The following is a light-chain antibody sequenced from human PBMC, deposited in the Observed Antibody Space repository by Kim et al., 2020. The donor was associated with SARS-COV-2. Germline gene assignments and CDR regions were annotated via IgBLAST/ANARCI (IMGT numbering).Light chain of an antibody. CDR2: QDS. Sequence: SVAPRQTASITCSGDKLGYKYACRYQQKPGQAPVLVIYQDSKRPSGIPERFSGSNSGNTATLTISGTQAMDEADYYCQAWDSSTVVFGGGTQLTVL. V-gene: IGLV3-1*01. CDR3: QAWDSSTVV. CDR1: KLGYKY. J-gene: IGLJ2*01.